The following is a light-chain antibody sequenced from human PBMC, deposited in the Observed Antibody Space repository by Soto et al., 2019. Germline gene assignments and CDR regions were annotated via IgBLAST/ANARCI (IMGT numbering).Light chain of an antibody. V-gene: IGKV1-33*01. Sequence: DIQMTQSPSSLSASVGDRVTITCQASQDINNYLVWYQQKTGKAPNLLIFEASSLETGVPSRFSGAASGTDFTFTISSLQPEDIATYYCQQYDTLSTTFGQGTKLEIK. J-gene: IGKJ2*01. CDR3: QQYDTLSTT. CDR2: EAS. CDR1: QDINNY.